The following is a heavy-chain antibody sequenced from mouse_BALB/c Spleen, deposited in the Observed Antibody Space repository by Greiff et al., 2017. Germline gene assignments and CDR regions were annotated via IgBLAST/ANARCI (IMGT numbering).Heavy chain of an antibody. Sequence: DVKLVESGGGLVKPGGSLKLSCAASGFTFSSYAMSWVRQSPEKRLEWVAEISSGGSYTYYPDTVTGRFTISRDNAKNTLYLEMSSLRSEDTAMYYCARYDSSRWYFDVWGAGTTVTVSS. V-gene: IGHV5-9-4*01. J-gene: IGHJ1*01. D-gene: IGHD2-4*01. CDR1: GFTFSSYA. CDR3: ARYDSSRWYFDV. CDR2: ISSGGSYT.